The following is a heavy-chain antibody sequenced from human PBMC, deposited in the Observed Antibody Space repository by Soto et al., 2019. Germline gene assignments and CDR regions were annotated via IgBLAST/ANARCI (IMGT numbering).Heavy chain of an antibody. CDR2: SSVFKGTT. CDR3: AREGSTIRNYYYYYYGMDV. V-gene: IGHV1-18*01. CDR1: GYTFTSYG. D-gene: IGHD5-12*01. Sequence: QVQLVQSGGEVKKPGASVKVSCKASGYTFTSYGVSWVRQAPGQGLEWMGWSSVFKGTTNYAQKFQGRVTMTTDTSTSTAHMELRSLRSDDTAVYYCAREGSTIRNYYYYYYGMDVWGQGTTVTVSS. J-gene: IGHJ6*02.